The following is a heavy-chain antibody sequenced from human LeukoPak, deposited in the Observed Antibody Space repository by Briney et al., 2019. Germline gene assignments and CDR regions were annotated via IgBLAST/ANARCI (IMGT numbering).Heavy chain of an antibody. V-gene: IGHV3-23*01. Sequence: GGSLRLSCAASGFIFNKHAMSWVRQAPGKGLGWVSGLSGSGGSTDYADSVKGRFTVSRDNSKNTLFLQMNSLRAEDTAIYYCAKERDYGPADYWGQGTLVTVSS. J-gene: IGHJ4*02. CDR3: AKERDYGPADY. D-gene: IGHD4/OR15-4a*01. CDR2: LSGSGGST. CDR1: GFIFNKHA.